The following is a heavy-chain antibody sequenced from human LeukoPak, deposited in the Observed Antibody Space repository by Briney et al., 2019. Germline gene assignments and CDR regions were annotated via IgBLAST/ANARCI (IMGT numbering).Heavy chain of an antibody. D-gene: IGHD1-26*01. CDR3: AKDGGCGSYFAFDI. Sequence: PGGSLRLSCAASGFTFNSYGMHWVRQAPGKGLEWVAFIRYDGSKSYFADSVKGRFALSRDNSKNTLYLQMSSLRPEDTAVYFCAKDGGCGSYFAFDIWGQGTMVTVSS. CDR1: GFTFNSYG. V-gene: IGHV3-30*02. J-gene: IGHJ3*02. CDR2: IRYDGSKS.